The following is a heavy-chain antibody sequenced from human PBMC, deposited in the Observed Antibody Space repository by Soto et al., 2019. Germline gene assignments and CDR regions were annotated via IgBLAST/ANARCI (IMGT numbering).Heavy chain of an antibody. V-gene: IGHV3-53*01. J-gene: IGHJ6*02. Sequence: EAQLVESGGGLIQPGGSLRLSCAASGFTVSDNYITWVSQAPGRGLEWVSLLYSGGRIYYADSVKGRFTISRDTSKKTLYLQMNSLRTEDTAVYYCARSDPGYAYGLNVWGQGTTVTVSS. CDR2: LYSGGRI. CDR3: ARSDPGYAYGLNV. CDR1: GFTVSDNY. D-gene: IGHD5-18*01.